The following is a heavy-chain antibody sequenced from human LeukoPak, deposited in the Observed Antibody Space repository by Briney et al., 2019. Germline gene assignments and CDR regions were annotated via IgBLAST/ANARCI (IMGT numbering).Heavy chain of an antibody. CDR1: GGSFSGYY. CDR3: ARDPRYCRSTSCSNFDY. Sequence: PSETLSLTCAVYGGSFSGYYWSWIRQPPGKGLEWIGEINHSGRTNYNPSLKSRVTISQDTPQKQISLKLSSVTAADTAVYYCARDPRYCRSTSCSNFDYWGQGTLVTVSS. D-gene: IGHD2-2*01. J-gene: IGHJ4*02. CDR2: INHSGRT. V-gene: IGHV4-34*01.